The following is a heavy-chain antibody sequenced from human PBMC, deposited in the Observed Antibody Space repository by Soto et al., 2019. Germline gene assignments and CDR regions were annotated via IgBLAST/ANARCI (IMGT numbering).Heavy chain of an antibody. CDR1: GYSFTSYW. D-gene: IGHD6-13*01. Sequence: PGESLKISCKGSGYSFTSYWIGWVRQMPGKGLEWMGIIYPGDSDTRYGPSFQGQVTISADKSISTAYLPYSSSWYPSLDYGMDVWGQGTTVTVSS. CDR2: IYPGDSDT. CDR3: V. J-gene: IGHJ6*02. V-gene: IGHV5-51*01.